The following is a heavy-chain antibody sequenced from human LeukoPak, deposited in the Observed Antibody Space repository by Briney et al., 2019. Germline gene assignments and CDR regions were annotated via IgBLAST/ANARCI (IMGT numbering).Heavy chain of an antibody. V-gene: IGHV3-20*04. Sequence: GGSLRLSCAASGFTVSSNYMSWVRQAPGKGLEWVSGINWNGGSTGYADSVKGRFTISRDNAKNSLYLQMNSLGAEDTAVYYCARVGALSSSWLMYWGQGTLVTVSS. CDR1: GFTVSSNY. CDR3: ARVGALSSSWLMY. D-gene: IGHD6-13*01. J-gene: IGHJ4*02. CDR2: INWNGGST.